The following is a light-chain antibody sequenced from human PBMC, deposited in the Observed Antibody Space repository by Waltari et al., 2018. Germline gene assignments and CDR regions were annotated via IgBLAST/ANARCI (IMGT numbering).Light chain of an antibody. J-gene: IGLJ1*01. CDR3: SSYTSSSTWV. V-gene: IGLV2-14*01. CDR2: EVS. Sequence: QSALTQPASVSGSPGQSITISCTGTSSDVGGYNYVSWYQQHPGKAPKLMIYEVSNRPSGVSNRFPGSKSGNTASLTISGLQPEDEADYYCSSYTSSSTWVFGTGTKVTVL. CDR1: SSDVGGYNY.